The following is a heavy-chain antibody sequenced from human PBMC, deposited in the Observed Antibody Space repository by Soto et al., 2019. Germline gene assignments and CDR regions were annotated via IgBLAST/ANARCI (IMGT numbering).Heavy chain of an antibody. D-gene: IGHD6-19*01. CDR1: GGSFSGYY. V-gene: IGHV4-34*01. CDR2: INHSGST. CDR3: AREKTSRSSGWYFY. J-gene: IGHJ4*02. Sequence: QVQLQQWGAGLLKTSETLSLTCAVYGGSFSGYYWSWIRQPPGKGLEWIGEINHSGSTNYNPSLKSRVTISVDTSKNQFSLKLSSVTAADTAVYYCAREKTSRSSGWYFYWGQGTLVTVSS.